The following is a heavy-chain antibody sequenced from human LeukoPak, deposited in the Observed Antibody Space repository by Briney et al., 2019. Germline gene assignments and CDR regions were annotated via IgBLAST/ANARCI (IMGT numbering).Heavy chain of an antibody. CDR2: IRYDRSYV. J-gene: IGHJ4*02. CDR3: ARVLWYGSGSQFFEY. Sequence: GGSLRLSCAASGFTFSSYTIHWVRQAPGKGLEWVAAIRYDRSYVYYADSVKGRFTISRDNSKNTLYLQLNSLRAEDTAVYYCARVLWYGSGSQFFEYWGQGTLVTV. V-gene: IGHV3-33*01. D-gene: IGHD3-10*01. CDR1: GFTFSSYT.